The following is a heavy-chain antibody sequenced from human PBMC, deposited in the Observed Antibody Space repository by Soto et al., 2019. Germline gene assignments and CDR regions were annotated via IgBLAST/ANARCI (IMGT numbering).Heavy chain of an antibody. CDR1: GGSVGSGAYY. J-gene: IGHJ3*01. V-gene: IGHV4-61*08. D-gene: IGHD3-22*01. CDR3: ARHDYSDRTFDL. CDR2: IQYSGDT. Sequence: SETLSLTCIVYGGSVGSGAYYWSWIRQPPGRALEWIGYIQYSGDTNYNSSLKSRVTISVDRSRNRFSLKLTSVTAADTAFYYCARHDYSDRTFDLCGQGPMVTVSS.